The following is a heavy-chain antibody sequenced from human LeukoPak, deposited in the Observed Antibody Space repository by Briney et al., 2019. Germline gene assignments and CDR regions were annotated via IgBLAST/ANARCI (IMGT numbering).Heavy chain of an antibody. CDR1: GGSISGYY. D-gene: IGHD6-13*01. CDR3: ARDGAAAGTGLYYYYGMDV. CDR2: IYHSGST. J-gene: IGHJ6*02. V-gene: IGHV4-59*01. Sequence: SETLSLTCTVSGGSISGYYWSWIRQLPGKGLEWIGYIYHSGSTNYNPSLKSRVTISVDTSKNQFSLKLRSVTAADTAVYYCARDGAAAGTGLYYYYGMDVWGQGTTVTVSS.